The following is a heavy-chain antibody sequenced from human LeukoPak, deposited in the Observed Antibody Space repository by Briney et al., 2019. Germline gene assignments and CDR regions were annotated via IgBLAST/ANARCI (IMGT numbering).Heavy chain of an antibody. CDR1: GGTFSSYA. D-gene: IGHD3-10*01. CDR2: IIPIFRTA. J-gene: IGHJ4*02. Sequence: SVKVSCKASGGTFSSYAISWVRQAPGQGVEWMGGIIPIFRTANYPQKFPARVTITASESTSTAYMEVSSLRSEDTAVYYCARVSPTSMVRGIITFDYWGRGTLVTVPS. CDR3: ARVSPTSMVRGIITFDY. V-gene: IGHV1-69*13.